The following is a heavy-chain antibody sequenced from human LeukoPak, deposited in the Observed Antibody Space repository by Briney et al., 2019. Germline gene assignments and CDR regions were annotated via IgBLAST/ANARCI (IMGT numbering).Heavy chain of an antibody. CDR2: ISSSGSAI. CDR3: ARGASGWLYYFDY. CDR1: GFTFSSYE. J-gene: IGHJ4*02. D-gene: IGHD6-19*01. V-gene: IGHV3-48*03. Sequence: PGGSLRLSCAASGFTFSSYEMNWVRQAPEKGLEWVSYISSSGSAIYYADSVKGRFAISRDNAKNSLYLQMNSLRAEDTAVYYCARGASGWLYYFDYWGQGTLVTVSS.